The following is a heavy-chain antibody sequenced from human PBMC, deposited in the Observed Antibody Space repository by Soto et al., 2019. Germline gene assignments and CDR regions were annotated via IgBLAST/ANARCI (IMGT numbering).Heavy chain of an antibody. V-gene: IGHV3-23*01. J-gene: IGHJ3*02. CDR1: GFTFSSYA. Sequence: PGGSLRLSCAASGFTFSSYAMSWVRQAPGKGLEWVSAISGSGGSTYYADSVKGRFTISRDNSENTLYLQMNSLRAEDTAVYYCARDGPYYYDSSGLDIWGQGTMVTVSS. CDR2: ISGSGGST. CDR3: ARDGPYYYDSSGLDI. D-gene: IGHD3-22*01.